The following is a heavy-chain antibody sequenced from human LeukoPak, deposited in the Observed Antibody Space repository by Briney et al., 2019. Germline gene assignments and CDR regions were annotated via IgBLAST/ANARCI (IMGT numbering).Heavy chain of an antibody. CDR1: GFTFSDYY. J-gene: IGHJ4*02. CDR2: ISSAGAAE. Sequence: PGGSLRLSCAASGFTFSDYYMTYIRQAPGKGLEWLSYISSAGAAEYYADSAKGRFTISSDNGKNSLSLQMNSIRAKATAIHYCARVLSSGYSPFDYWGQGILVTVSS. V-gene: IGHV3-11*01. CDR3: ARVLSSGYSPFDY. D-gene: IGHD3-22*01.